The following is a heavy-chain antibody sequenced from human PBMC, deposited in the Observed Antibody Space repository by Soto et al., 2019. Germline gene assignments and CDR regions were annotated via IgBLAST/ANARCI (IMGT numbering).Heavy chain of an antibody. CDR1: GYGFSSYW. J-gene: IGHJ4*02. Sequence: PGESLKISCQASGYGFSSYWIGWVRQMPGKGLEWMGIIYPGDSDTRYSPSFQGQVTISADKSISTAYLQWSSLKASDTAMYYCARLKDSSSSLDNWGQGTLVTVSS. V-gene: IGHV5-51*01. D-gene: IGHD6-6*01. CDR2: IYPGDSDT. CDR3: ARLKDSSSSLDN.